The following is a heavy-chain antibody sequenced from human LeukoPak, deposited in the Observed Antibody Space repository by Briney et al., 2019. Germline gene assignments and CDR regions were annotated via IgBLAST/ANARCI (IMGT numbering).Heavy chain of an antibody. CDR3: ARVGFGNTPHPIDY. V-gene: IGHV4-59*01. J-gene: IGHJ4*02. CDR1: GGSISSYY. CDR2: IYYTGST. Sequence: PSETLSLTCTVSGGSISSYYWSWIRQPPGKGLEWIGYIYYTGSTNYNPSLKSRVTISVDTSKNQFSLELTSVTAADTAVYYCARVGFGNTPHPIDYWGQGTLVTVSS. D-gene: IGHD4-23*01.